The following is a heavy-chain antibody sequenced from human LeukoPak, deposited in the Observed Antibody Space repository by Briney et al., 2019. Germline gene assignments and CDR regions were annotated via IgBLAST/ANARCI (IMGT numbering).Heavy chain of an antibody. D-gene: IGHD4-17*01. CDR2: ISHSGST. CDR3: ASTVFDAFDI. V-gene: IGHV4-34*01. J-gene: IGHJ3*02. Sequence: SETLSLTCAVYGGSFSGYYWSWIRQPPGKGLEWIGEISHSGSTNYNPSLKSRVTISVDTSKNQFSLKLSSVTAADTAVYYCASTVFDAFDIWGQGTMVTVSS. CDR1: GGSFSGYY.